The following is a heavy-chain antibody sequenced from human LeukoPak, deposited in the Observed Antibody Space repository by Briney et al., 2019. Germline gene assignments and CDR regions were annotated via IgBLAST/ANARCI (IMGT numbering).Heavy chain of an antibody. CDR3: AKDRKSSIASPGGFDY. V-gene: IGHV3-9*01. Sequence: TGRPLRLSCAASGFTFDDYAMHWVRQAPGKGLEWVSGISWNSGSIGYADSVKGRFTISRDNARNSLYLQMNSLRAEDTALYYCAKDRKSSIASPGGFDYWGQGTLVTVSS. J-gene: IGHJ4*02. CDR1: GFTFDDYA. CDR2: ISWNSGSI. D-gene: IGHD6-6*01.